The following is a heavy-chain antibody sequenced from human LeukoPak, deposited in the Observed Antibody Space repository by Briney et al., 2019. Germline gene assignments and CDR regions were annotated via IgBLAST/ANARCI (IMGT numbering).Heavy chain of an antibody. CDR1: GFTFSSYA. CDR3: ARADRVRDRGDY. V-gene: IGHV3-30-3*01. D-gene: IGHD2-15*01. CDR2: ISYDGSNK. Sequence: PGGSLRLSCAASGFTFSSYAMPWVRQAPGKGLEWVAVISYDGSNKYYADSVKGRFTISRDNSKNTLYLQMNSLRAEDTAVYYCARADRVRDRGDYWGQGTLVTVSS. J-gene: IGHJ4*02.